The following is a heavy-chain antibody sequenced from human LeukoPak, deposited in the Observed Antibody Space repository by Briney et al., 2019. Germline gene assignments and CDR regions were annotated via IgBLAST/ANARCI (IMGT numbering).Heavy chain of an antibody. V-gene: IGHV1-8*03. CDR2: MNPNSGNT. CDR1: GYTFTSYD. CDR3: ARGYGDREYYYYMDV. D-gene: IGHD4-17*01. J-gene: IGHJ6*03. Sequence: GASVKVSCKASGYTFTSYDINWVRQATGQGLEWMGWMNPNSGNTGYAQKFQGRVTITRNTSISTAYMELSSLRSEDTAVYYCARGYGDREYYYYMDVWGKGTTVTVSS.